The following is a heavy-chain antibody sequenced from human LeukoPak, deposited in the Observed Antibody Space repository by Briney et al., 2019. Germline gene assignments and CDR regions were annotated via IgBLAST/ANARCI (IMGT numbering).Heavy chain of an antibody. CDR3: ATDSSRATADD. CDR1: GFSFTSYA. CDR2: VRVEGVRT. D-gene: IGHD1-26*01. J-gene: IGHJ4*02. V-gene: IGHV3-64*03. Sequence: SGGSLRLSCSASGFSFTSYAMHWVRQAPGEGLEYVSSVRVEGVRTYYADSVKGRFTISRDNSKNTLYLQMSSLRAEDTAIYYYATDSSRATADDWGQGTLVTVSS.